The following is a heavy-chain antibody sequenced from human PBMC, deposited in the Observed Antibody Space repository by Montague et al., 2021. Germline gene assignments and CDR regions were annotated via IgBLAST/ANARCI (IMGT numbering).Heavy chain of an antibody. CDR2: INHSGST. CDR3: ARRGVVTGWFDP. D-gene: IGHD2-21*02. J-gene: IGHJ5*02. V-gene: IGHV4-34*01. Sequence: SETLSLTCTVYGGSFSGYYWSWICQSPGKGLEWIGEINHSGSTNYHPSLKSRVTISVDTSKNQFSLKLSSVTAADTAVYYCARRGVVTGWFDPWGQGTLVTVSS. CDR1: GGSFSGYY.